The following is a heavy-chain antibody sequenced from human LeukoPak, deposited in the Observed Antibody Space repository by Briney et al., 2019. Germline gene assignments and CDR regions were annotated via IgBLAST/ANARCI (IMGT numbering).Heavy chain of an antibody. CDR1: GFTFSSYW. CDR3: ARVGYDILTGYSNYFDY. D-gene: IGHD3-9*01. J-gene: IGHJ4*02. CDR2: IKQDGSEK. Sequence: GGSLRLSCAASGFTFSSYWMSWVRQAPGKGLEWVANIKQDGSEKYYVDSVKGRFTISRDNAKNSLYLQMNRLRAEDTAVYYCARVGYDILTGYSNYFDYWGQGTLVTVSS. V-gene: IGHV3-7*01.